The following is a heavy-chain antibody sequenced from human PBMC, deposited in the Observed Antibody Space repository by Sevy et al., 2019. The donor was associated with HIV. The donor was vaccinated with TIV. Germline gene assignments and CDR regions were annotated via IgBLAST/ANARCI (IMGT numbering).Heavy chain of an antibody. Sequence: GGSLRLSCAASGFTFSSYWMSWVRQAPGKGLEWVANIKQDGSEKYYVDSVKGRFTISRDNAKNSLYLQMNSLRAEDTDVYYCARDLGDPYFDYWGQGTLVTVSS. CDR2: IKQDGSEK. CDR1: GFTFSSYW. D-gene: IGHD7-27*01. CDR3: ARDLGDPYFDY. J-gene: IGHJ4*02. V-gene: IGHV3-7*03.